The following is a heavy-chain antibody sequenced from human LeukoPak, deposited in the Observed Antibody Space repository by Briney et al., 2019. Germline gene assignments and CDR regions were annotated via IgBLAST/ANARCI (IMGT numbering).Heavy chain of an antibody. V-gene: IGHV1-2*02. CDR1: GYTFTGYY. D-gene: IGHD2-2*01. CDR3: ARAELGATSYKH. CDR2: INPNSGGT. Sequence: ASVKVSCKASGYTFTGYYMHWVRQAPGQGLEWMGWINPNSGGTNYAQKFQGRVTMTRDTSISTGYMELSRLRSDDTAVYYCARAELGATSYKHWGQGTLVTVSS. J-gene: IGHJ4*02.